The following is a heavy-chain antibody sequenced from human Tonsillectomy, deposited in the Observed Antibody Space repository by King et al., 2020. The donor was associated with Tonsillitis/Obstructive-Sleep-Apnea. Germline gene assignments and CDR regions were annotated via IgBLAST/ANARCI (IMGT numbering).Heavy chain of an antibody. CDR2: IYTSGNT. D-gene: IGHD6-19*01. CDR1: GGSISSYY. J-gene: IGHJ6*02. Sequence: VQLQESGPGLVKPSETLSLTCTVSGGSISSYYWSWIRQPAGKGLEWIGRIYTSGNTNYNPSLKSRVTMSVDRSKNQFSLNLSSVTAADTAVYYCARDREYSSGGYYYYGMDLWGQGTTVTVSS. CDR3: ARDREYSSGGYYYYGMDL. V-gene: IGHV4-4*07.